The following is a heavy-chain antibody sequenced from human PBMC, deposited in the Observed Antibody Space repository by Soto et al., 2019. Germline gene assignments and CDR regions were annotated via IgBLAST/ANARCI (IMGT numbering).Heavy chain of an antibody. Sequence: QSGAEVKRPGASVTVSCKASGYTFTNYYIHFVRQAPGQGLEWRGIINTGSGNTIYAQKFQGRVSMTRDTSTRTVYMELSSLRSEDTAVYYCARSDSEYYGLDVWGQGTTVTVSS. CDR3: ARSDSEYYGLDV. CDR2: INTGSGNT. J-gene: IGHJ6*02. V-gene: IGHV1-46*01. CDR1: GYTFTNYY.